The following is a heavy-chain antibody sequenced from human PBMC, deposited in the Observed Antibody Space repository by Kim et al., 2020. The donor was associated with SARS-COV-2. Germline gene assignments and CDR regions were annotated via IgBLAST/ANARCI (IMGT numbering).Heavy chain of an antibody. D-gene: IGHD3-10*01. J-gene: IGHJ3*02. Sequence: GGSLRLSCTASGFTFSSYEMNWVRQAPGKGLEWVSYISSSGSTIYYADSVKGRFTISRDNAKNSLYLQMNSLRAEDTAVYYCAKSGGPYWFGEVFYKSDAFDIWGQGTMVTVSS. CDR3: AKSGGPYWFGEVFYKSDAFDI. CDR1: GFTFSSYE. CDR2: ISSSGSTI. V-gene: IGHV3-48*03.